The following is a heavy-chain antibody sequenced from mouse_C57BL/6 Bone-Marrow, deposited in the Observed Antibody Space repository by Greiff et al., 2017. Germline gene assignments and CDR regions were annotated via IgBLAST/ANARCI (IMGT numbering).Heavy chain of an antibody. CDR2: IDPEDGET. V-gene: IGHV14-2*01. CDR3: ARDGYYVAY. Sequence: VQLQQSGAELVKPGASVKLSCTASGFNIKDYYMHWVKQRTEQGLEWIGRIDPEDGETKYAPKFQGKATITADTSSNTADLQLSSLTSEDTAVYYCARDGYYVAYWGQGTLVTVSA. CDR1: GFNIKDYY. D-gene: IGHD2-3*01. J-gene: IGHJ3*01.